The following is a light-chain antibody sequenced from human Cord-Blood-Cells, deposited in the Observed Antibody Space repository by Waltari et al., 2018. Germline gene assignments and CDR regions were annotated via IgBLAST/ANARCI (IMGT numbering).Light chain of an antibody. Sequence: QSALTQPAYVSGSPGQSITIPCTGTSSDVGIYNLFSWYQQHPGKAPKLMIYEVSKRPSGVSNRFSGSKSGNTASLTISGLQAEDEADYYCCSYAGSSTWVFGGGTKLTVL. V-gene: IGLV2-23*02. CDR3: CSYAGSSTWV. J-gene: IGLJ3*02. CDR1: SSDVGIYNL. CDR2: EVS.